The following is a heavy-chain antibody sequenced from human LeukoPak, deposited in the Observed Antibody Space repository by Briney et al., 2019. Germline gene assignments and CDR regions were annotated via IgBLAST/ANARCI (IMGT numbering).Heavy chain of an antibody. J-gene: IGHJ5*02. CDR2: IYSTGLT. CDR1: GGSISSNIYY. CDR3: ARAYSSAWYWNWFDP. D-gene: IGHD6-19*01. V-gene: IGHV4-39*07. Sequence: SETLSLTCTVPGGSISSNIYYWGWIRQPPGKALEWIGNIYSTGLTYYNPSLKSRGTISIDTSKNQFSLKLSSVTAADTAVYYCARAYSSAWYWNWFDPWGQGTLVTVSS.